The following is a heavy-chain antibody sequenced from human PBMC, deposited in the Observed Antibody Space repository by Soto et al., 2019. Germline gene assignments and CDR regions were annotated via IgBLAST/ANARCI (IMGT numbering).Heavy chain of an antibody. CDR2: IYYSGST. D-gene: IGHD5-12*01. V-gene: IGHV4-61*08. J-gene: IGHJ6*03. CDR3: ASLGYSGYDWEDYYYMDV. CDR1: GGSISSGGYY. Sequence: PSETLSLTCTVSGGSISSGGYYWSWIRQPPGKGLEWIGYIYYSGSTNYNPSLKSRVTISVDTSKNQFSLKLSSVTAADTAVYCCASLGYSGYDWEDYYYMDVWGKGTTVTVSS.